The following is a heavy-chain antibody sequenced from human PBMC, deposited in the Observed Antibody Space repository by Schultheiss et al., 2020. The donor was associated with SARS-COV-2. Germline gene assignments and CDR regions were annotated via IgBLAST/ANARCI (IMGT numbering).Heavy chain of an antibody. CDR1: GGSISSYY. Sequence: SQTLSLTCTVSGGSISSYYWSWIRQPAGKGLEWIGYIYYSGSTNYNPSLKSRVTISVDTSKNQFSLKLSSVTAADTAVYYCARAQGGYLSYYYYYMDVWGKGTTVTVSS. CDR3: ARAQGGYLSYYYYYMDV. J-gene: IGHJ6*03. D-gene: IGHD3-22*01. CDR2: IYYSGST. V-gene: IGHV4-59*08.